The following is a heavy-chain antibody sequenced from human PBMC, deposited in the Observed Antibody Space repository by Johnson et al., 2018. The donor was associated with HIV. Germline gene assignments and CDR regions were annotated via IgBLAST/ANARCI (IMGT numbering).Heavy chain of an antibody. J-gene: IGHJ3*01. V-gene: IGHV3-20*04. CDR1: GFTVDDYA. CDR2: INWNGGST. D-gene: IGHD2-15*01. CDR3: ARGIVEVQPRYRLLRDDVFDV. Sequence: VHLVESGGGVVRPGGSLGLSCAVSGFTVDDYAMSWVRQVPGKGLEWVSGINWNGGSTAYADSVKGRFTISRDNAKNSLYLQMDSLRAKDTALYYCARGIVEVQPRYRLLRDDVFDVWGQGTMVTVSS.